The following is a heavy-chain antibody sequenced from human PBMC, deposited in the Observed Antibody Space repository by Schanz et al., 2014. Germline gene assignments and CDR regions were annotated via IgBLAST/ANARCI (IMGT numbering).Heavy chain of an antibody. J-gene: IGHJ5*02. Sequence: EVHLLESGGGLVQPGGSLRLSCAASGFSFGTYAMSWVRQAPGKGLEWVSSISSGGGSTYYADSVKGRFTISRDNSKNTMYLQMKSLRAEDTAVYDGVRDILHRVYDAGSPWGQGTLVTVSS. CDR2: ISSGGGST. D-gene: IGHD3-10*01. CDR1: GFSFGTYA. CDR3: VRDILHRVYDAGSP. V-gene: IGHV3-23*01.